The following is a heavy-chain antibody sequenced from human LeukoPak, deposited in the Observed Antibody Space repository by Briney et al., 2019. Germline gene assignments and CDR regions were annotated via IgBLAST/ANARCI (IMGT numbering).Heavy chain of an antibody. J-gene: IGHJ4*02. D-gene: IGHD3-3*01. CDR1: GYTFTGYY. CDR2: INPNSGGT. CDR3: ARDQSGDDFWSGYYTL. V-gene: IGHV1-2*02. Sequence: ASMKVSCKASGYTFTGYYMHWVRQAPGQGLEWMGWINPNSGGTNYAQKFQGRVTMTRDTSISTAYMELSRLRSDDTAVYYCARDQSGDDFWSGYYTLWGQGTLATVSS.